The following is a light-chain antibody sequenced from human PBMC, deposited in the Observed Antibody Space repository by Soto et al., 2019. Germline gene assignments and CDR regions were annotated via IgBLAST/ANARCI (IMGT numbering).Light chain of an antibody. V-gene: IGKV3-20*01. CDR2: GAS. J-gene: IGKJ1*01. CDR1: QSVSSSY. Sequence: EIVWPQSPGTLSLSPGERSTLSCISSQSVSSSYLAWYQQKPGQAPRLLIYGASSRATGIPDRFSGSGSGTDFTLTISRLEPEDFAVYYCQQYGSSTWTFGQGTKVDIK. CDR3: QQYGSSTWT.